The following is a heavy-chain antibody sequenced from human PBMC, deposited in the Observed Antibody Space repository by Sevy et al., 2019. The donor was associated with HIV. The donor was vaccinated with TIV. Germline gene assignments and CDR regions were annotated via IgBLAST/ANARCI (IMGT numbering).Heavy chain of an antibody. V-gene: IGHV3-21*01. CDR1: GFTFSSYS. D-gene: IGHD6-13*01. Sequence: GGSLRLSCAASGFTFSSYSMNWVRQAPGKGLEWASSISSSSSYIYYADSVKGRFTISRDNAKNSLYLQMNSLRAEDTAVYYCASQYSSSRHFDYWGQGTLVTVSS. CDR3: ASQYSSSRHFDY. J-gene: IGHJ4*02. CDR2: ISSSSSYI.